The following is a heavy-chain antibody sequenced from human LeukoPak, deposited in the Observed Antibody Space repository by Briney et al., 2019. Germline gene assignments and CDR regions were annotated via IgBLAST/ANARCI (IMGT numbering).Heavy chain of an antibody. CDR1: GFTFSSYA. J-gene: IGHJ4*02. Sequence: GGSLRLSCAASGFTFSSYAMSWVRQAPEKGLEWVSAISGSGGSTYYADSVKGRFTISRDNSKNTLYLQMNSLRAEDTAVYYCAKVDGVVYYFDYWGQGTLVTVSS. CDR3: AKVDGVVYYFDY. CDR2: ISGSGGST. D-gene: IGHD2-15*01. V-gene: IGHV3-23*01.